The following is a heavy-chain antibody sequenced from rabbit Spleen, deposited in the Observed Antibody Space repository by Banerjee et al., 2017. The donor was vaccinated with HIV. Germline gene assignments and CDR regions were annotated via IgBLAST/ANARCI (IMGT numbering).Heavy chain of an antibody. D-gene: IGHD8-1*01. V-gene: IGHV1S40*01. CDR2: INTATGKA. CDR3: ARDAGSGAYIDVYFDL. CDR1: GFSFSNKAV. J-gene: IGHJ4*01. Sequence: QSLEESGGDLVKPEGSLKLSCTASGFSFSNKAVMCWVRQAPGKGLEWIACINTATGKAVYASWAKGRFTISKTSSTTVTLQMTSLTAADTATYFCARDAGSGAYIDVYFDLWGQGTLVTVS.